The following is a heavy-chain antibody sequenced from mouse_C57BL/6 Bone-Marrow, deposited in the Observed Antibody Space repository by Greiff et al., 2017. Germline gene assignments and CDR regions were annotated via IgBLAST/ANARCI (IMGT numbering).Heavy chain of an antibody. Sequence: VKLQESGAELVRPGTSVKVSCKASGYAFTNYLIEWVKQRPGQGLEWIGVINPGSGGTNYNEKFKGKATLTADKSSSTAYMQLSSLTSEDSAVYFCARGRYWYCDVWGTGTTVTVSS. CDR2: INPGSGGT. J-gene: IGHJ1*03. CDR1: GYAFTNYL. CDR3: ARGRYWYCDV. V-gene: IGHV1-54*01.